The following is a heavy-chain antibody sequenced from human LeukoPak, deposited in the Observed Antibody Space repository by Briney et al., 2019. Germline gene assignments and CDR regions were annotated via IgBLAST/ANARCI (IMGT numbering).Heavy chain of an antibody. J-gene: IGHJ3*02. CDR3: LTIVETTFDAFDI. V-gene: IGHV3-74*01. CDR1: GFTFSKYW. Sequence: GGSLRFSCAASGFTFSKYWLHWLRQAPGKGLVWVSRINPDDKSASYADSVKGRFTIARDDARKTLYLQMNSLRAEDTAVYYCLTIVETTFDAFDIWGQGTMVTVSS. D-gene: IGHD2/OR15-2a*01. CDR2: INPDDKSA.